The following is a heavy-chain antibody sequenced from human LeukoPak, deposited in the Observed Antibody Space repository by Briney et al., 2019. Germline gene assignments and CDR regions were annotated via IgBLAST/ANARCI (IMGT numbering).Heavy chain of an antibody. J-gene: IGHJ3*02. CDR3: ARTPPTYAFDI. D-gene: IGHD1-1*01. Sequence: PSQTLSLTCAVSGGSISSGGYSWSWIRQPPGKGLEWIGYIYLSGNTYYNPSLKGRVTISVDRSKNQFSLKLSSVTAADTAVYYCARTPPTYAFDIWGQGTMVTVSS. V-gene: IGHV4-30-2*01. CDR1: GGSISSGGYS. CDR2: IYLSGNT.